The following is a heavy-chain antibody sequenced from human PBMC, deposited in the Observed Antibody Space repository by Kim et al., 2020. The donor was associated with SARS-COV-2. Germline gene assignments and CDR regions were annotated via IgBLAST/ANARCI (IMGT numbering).Heavy chain of an antibody. J-gene: IGHJ4*02. CDR3: AKSVGGAAAFDY. V-gene: IGHV3-23*01. Sequence: TNYTDSVKGRFTSSRDNSKSSLFLEMNSLRAEDTAVYYCAKSVGGAAAFDYWSQGTHVTVSS. CDR2: T. D-gene: IGHD3-10*01.